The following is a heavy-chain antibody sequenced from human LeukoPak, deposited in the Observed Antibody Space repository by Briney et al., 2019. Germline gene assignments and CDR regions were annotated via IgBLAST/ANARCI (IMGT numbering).Heavy chain of an antibody. CDR2: IGSSGTTI. J-gene: IGHJ4*02. CDR1: GFPFSIYE. D-gene: IGHD6-19*01. Sequence: TGGSLRLSCAVSGFPFSIYEMNWVRQAPGKGLEWVSNIGSSGTTIYYADFVKGRFSISRDNAKSSLYLQMNSLRVEDTAVYYCALLAVASDFDYWGQGALVTVSS. V-gene: IGHV3-48*03. CDR3: ALLAVASDFDY.